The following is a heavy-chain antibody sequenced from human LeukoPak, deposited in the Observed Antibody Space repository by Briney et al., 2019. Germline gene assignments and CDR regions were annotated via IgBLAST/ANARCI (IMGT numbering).Heavy chain of an antibody. V-gene: IGHV3-21*01. D-gene: IGHD3-10*01. CDR3: AKEILFSLWFGENWFDP. J-gene: IGHJ5*02. Sequence: PGGSLRLSCAASGFTLNTYSMNWVRQAPGKGLEWVSSISSTSIYIYYADSVKGRFTISRDNAKNSLYLQMNSLRAEDTAVYYCAKEILFSLWFGENWFDPWGQGTLVTVSS. CDR1: GFTLNTYS. CDR2: ISSTSIYI.